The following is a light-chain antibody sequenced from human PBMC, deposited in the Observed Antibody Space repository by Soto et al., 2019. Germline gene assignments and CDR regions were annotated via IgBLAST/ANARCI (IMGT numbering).Light chain of an antibody. Sequence: QSVLTQPPSASGTPGQRVTISCSGSSSNIGSKTVNWYQQLPGTAPKLLIYSNNQRPSGVPDRFSGSNSGTSASLAISGLQYEDEADYYCAAWDDSLNGVVFGGGTKLTVL. V-gene: IGLV1-44*01. CDR1: SSNIGSKT. CDR3: AAWDDSLNGVV. CDR2: SNN. J-gene: IGLJ2*01.